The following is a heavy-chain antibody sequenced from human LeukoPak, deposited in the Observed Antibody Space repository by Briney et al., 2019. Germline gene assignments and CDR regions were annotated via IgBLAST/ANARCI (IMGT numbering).Heavy chain of an antibody. V-gene: IGHV3-23*01. CDR1: GFTFTTYP. CDR2: ISVSGGST. J-gene: IGHJ4*02. Sequence: GGSLRLSCVASGFTFTTYPISWVRQAPGKGLEWVSGISVSGGSTYYADSVKGRLTISRDNSKNTVYLQMNSLRAEETAIYYCAKDVSSWGGDCPDSWGQGTLVTVSS. D-gene: IGHD2-21*02. CDR3: AKDVSSWGGDCPDS.